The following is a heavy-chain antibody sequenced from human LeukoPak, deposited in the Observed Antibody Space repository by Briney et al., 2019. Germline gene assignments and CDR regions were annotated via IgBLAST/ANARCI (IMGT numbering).Heavy chain of an antibody. J-gene: IGHJ4*02. CDR3: AREGHSSGGGDY. V-gene: IGHV4-34*01. D-gene: IGHD2-15*01. CDR1: GGFFSGYY. CDR2: INHSGST. Sequence: SETLSLTCAVYGGFFSGYYWSWIRQPPGKGLEWIGEINHSGSTNYNPSLKSRVTISVDTSKNQFSLKLSSVTAADTAVYYCAREGHSSGGGDYWGQGTLVTVSS.